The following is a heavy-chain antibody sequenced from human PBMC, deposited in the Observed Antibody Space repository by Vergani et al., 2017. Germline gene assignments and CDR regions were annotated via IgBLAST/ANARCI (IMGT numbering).Heavy chain of an antibody. CDR3: ARDSYARGAYWFDP. Sequence: EVQLVASGGGLVQRGGSLRLSCEASGFTFSSYWMSWVRQAPGKGLEWVANIKQDGSEKYYVDSVKGRFTISRDNAKNSLYLQMNSLRAEDTAVYYCARDSYARGAYWFDPWGQGTLVTVSS. J-gene: IGHJ5*02. D-gene: IGHD3-10*01. CDR1: GFTFSSYW. V-gene: IGHV3-7*01. CDR2: IKQDGSEK.